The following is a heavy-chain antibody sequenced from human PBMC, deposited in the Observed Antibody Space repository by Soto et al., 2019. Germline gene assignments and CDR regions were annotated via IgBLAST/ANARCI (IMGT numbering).Heavy chain of an antibody. V-gene: IGHV4-39*01. CDR2: IYYSGST. CDR1: GGSISSSSYY. CDR3: ARPREDYAAHWFDP. D-gene: IGHD3-16*01. Sequence: SETLSLTCTVSGGSISSSSYYWGWIRQPPGKGLEWIGSIYYSGSTYYNPSLKSRVTISVDTSKNQFSLKLSSVTAADTAVYYCARPREDYAAHWFDPWGQGTLVTVSS. J-gene: IGHJ5*02.